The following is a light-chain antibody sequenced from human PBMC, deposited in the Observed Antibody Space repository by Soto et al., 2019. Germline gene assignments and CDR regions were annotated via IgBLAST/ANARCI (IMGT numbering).Light chain of an antibody. CDR1: SSDVGGYDY. CDR3: SSYAGTKTLV. CDR2: DVT. Sequence: QSALTQPRSVSESPGQSVTISCTGTSSDVGGYDYLSWYQQHPGKAPKLMIYDVTKRPSGVPDRFSGSKSGNTASLTISGLQTEDEADYYCSSYAGTKTLVFGGGTKLTVL. V-gene: IGLV2-11*01. J-gene: IGLJ2*01.